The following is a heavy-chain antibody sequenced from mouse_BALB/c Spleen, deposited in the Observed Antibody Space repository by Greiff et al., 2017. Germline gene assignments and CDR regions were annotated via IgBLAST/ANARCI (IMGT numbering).Heavy chain of an antibody. D-gene: IGHD1-1*01. CDR1: GFSITSGY. Sequence: EVQLQQSGPSLVKPSQTLTLSCSATGFSITSGYWNWVRKIPGNKLEYIGYISYSGSTYYNPSLKSGISITPDSSKNHYYLQWNSVTTADTDSYYSARDYGSTKPFDYWGQGTTLTVSS. CDR3: ARDYGSTKPFDY. CDR2: ISYSGST. J-gene: IGHJ2*01. V-gene: IGHV3-8*02.